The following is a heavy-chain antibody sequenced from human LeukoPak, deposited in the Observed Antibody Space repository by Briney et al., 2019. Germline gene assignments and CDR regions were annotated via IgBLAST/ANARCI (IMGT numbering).Heavy chain of an antibody. CDR3: ARDRVIMVRESQSLFGY. J-gene: IGHJ4*02. CDR2: INTDGSST. CDR1: GFTFSSYW. V-gene: IGHV3-74*01. Sequence: GGSLRLSCAASGFTFSSYWMHWVRQAPGKGLVWVSRINTDGSSTSYADSVKGRFTISRDNAKNTLYLQMTSLRAEDTAVYFCARDRVIMVRESQSLFGYWGQGTLVTVSS. D-gene: IGHD3-10*01.